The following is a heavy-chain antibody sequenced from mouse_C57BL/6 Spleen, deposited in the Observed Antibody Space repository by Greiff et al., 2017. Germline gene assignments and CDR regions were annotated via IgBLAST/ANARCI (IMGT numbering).Heavy chain of an antibody. V-gene: IGHV1-82*01. D-gene: IGHD4-1*01. CDR1: GYAFSSSW. J-gene: IGHJ3*01. CDR2: IYPGDGDT. CDR3: ALTDVAWFAY. Sequence: QVQLQQSGPELVKPGASVKISCKASGYAFSSSWMHWVKQRPGKGLEWIGRIYPGDGDTNYNGKFKGKATLTADKSSSTAYMQLSSLTSEDSAVYFCALTDVAWFAYWGQGTLVTVSA.